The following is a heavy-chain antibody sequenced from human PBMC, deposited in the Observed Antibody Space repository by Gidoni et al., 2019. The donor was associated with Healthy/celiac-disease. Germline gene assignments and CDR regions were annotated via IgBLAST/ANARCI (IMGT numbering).Heavy chain of an antibody. D-gene: IGHD4-17*01. CDR3: ARGPDYGDYGGVDY. V-gene: IGHV4-59*01. Sequence: QVQLQESGPGLVKPSETLSLTCTVPGCPISSYYWSWIRQPPGKGLEWIGYIYYSGSTNYNPSLKSRVTISVDTSKNQFSLKLSSVTAADTAVYYCARGPDYGDYGGVDYWGQGTLVTVSS. CDR1: GCPISSYY. J-gene: IGHJ4*02. CDR2: IYYSGST.